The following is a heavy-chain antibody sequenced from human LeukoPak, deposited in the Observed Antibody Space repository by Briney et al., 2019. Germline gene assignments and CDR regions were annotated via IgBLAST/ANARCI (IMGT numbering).Heavy chain of an antibody. D-gene: IGHD3-10*01. CDR3: AKGIWFGELFGGFDY. CDR2: ISCSGGST. Sequence: GGSLRLSCAASGFTFSSYAVSWARQAPGKGLEWVSAISCSGGSTYYADSVKGRFTISRDNSKNTLYLQMNSLRAEDTAVYYCAKGIWFGELFGGFDYWGQGTLVTVSS. V-gene: IGHV3-23*01. J-gene: IGHJ4*02. CDR1: GFTFSSYA.